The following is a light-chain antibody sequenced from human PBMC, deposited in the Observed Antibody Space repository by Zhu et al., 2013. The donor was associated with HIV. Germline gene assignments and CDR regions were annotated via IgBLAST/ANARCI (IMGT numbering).Light chain of an antibody. Sequence: LTQPQSVSESPGKTATISCTRSSGNIGSSYVHWYQQHPGTAPKLIIYEGTKRPSGVSNRFSGSKSGNTASLTISGLQAEDEAGYYCCLYAGTSTYVVFGGGTKLTVL. CDR3: CLYAGTSTYVV. J-gene: IGLJ2*01. CDR1: SGNIGSSY. V-gene: IGLV2-23*01. CDR2: EGT.